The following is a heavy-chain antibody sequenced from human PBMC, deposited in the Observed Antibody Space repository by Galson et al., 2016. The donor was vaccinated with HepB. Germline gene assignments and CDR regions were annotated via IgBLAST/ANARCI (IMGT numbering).Heavy chain of an antibody. V-gene: IGHV4-59*01. CDR1: GDSMTDYY. J-gene: IGHJ4*02. D-gene: IGHD7-27*01. Sequence: ETLSLTCTVSGDSMTDYYWSFIRQAPGKGLEWIGYIYHNGNIDYNPSLKSRVTISIDTSKNQFSLALTSVTAADTAVYYCAGAGDLTENYFQYWGQGAQVAVSS. CDR3: AGAGDLTENYFQY. CDR2: IYHNGNI.